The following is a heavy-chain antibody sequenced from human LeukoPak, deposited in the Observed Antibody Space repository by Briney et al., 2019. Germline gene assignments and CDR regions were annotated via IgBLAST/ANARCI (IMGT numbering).Heavy chain of an antibody. CDR1: GYSFTSYW. CDR2: IYPGDSDT. V-gene: IGHV5-51*01. J-gene: IGHJ4*02. D-gene: IGHD4-17*01. CDR3: ARAPWDMTTVTTHFDY. Sequence: GESLKISCKGSGYSFTSYWIGWVRQMPGKGLEWMGIIYPGDSDTRYSPSFQGQVTISADKSISTAYLQWSSLKASDTAMYYCARAPWDMTTVTTHFDYWGQGTLVTVSS.